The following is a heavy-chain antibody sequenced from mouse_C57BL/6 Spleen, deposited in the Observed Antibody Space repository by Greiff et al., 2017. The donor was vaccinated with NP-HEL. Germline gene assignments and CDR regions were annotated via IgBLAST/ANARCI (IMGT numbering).Heavy chain of an antibody. J-gene: IGHJ3*01. CDR1: GFTFNTYA. V-gene: IGHV10-3*01. D-gene: IGHD2-4*01. CDR2: IRSKSSNYAT. Sequence: DVRLVESGGGLVQPKGSLKLSCAASGFTFNTYAMHWVRQAPGKGVEWVARIRSKSSNYATYYAVSVKDRFTISRDDSQSMLYLQMNNLKTEDTVMYYCVREYDYGGGAWFAYWGQGTLVTVSA. CDR3: VREYDYGGGAWFAY.